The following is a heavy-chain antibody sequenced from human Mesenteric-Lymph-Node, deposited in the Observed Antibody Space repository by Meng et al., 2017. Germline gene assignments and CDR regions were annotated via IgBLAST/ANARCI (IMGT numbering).Heavy chain of an antibody. V-gene: IGHV4-30-4*01. CDR1: GGSISSGDYY. CDR3: ARVGWRQWSFDL. CDR2: IYYSGST. J-gene: IGHJ2*01. D-gene: IGHD5-18*01. Sequence: VQPPESGPGLVKPSHALSLTCTVSGGSISSGDYYWSWIRQPPGKGLELIGHIYYSGSTSYNPSLKSRVTISVDTSNNQFSLKLSSVTAADTAVYYCARVGWRQWSFDLWGRGTLVTVSS.